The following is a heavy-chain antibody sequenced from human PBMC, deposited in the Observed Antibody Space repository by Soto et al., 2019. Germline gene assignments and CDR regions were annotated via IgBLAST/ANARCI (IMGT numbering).Heavy chain of an antibody. CDR3: AREGRGYGGNAEDY. V-gene: IGHV1-18*01. J-gene: IGHJ4*02. CDR2: INNYNGNT. CDR1: GYTFTDYG. Sequence: QVQLVQSGAEVKEPGASVQVSCKTSGYTFTDYGLSWVRQAPGQGLEWMGWINNYNGNTNYAQNIQDRVTMTTDTSTNTAYMELRSLRSDDTAMYYCAREGRGYGGNAEDYWGQGTLVTVSS. D-gene: IGHD2-15*01.